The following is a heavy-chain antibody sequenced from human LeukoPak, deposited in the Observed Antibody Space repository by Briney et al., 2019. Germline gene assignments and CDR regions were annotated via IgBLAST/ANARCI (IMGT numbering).Heavy chain of an antibody. D-gene: IGHD3-22*01. V-gene: IGHV3-30*03. CDR2: IGHDGADK. Sequence: GGSLRLSCEASGFTFRTYGMAWVRQAPGKGLEWVALIGHDGADKYYADSAKGRFLISRDNSKNMLFLQMNSLIIEDTAVYYCARNSDYYDYSPQSVWGQGTLVTVS. CDR3: ARNSDYYDYSPQSV. J-gene: IGHJ4*02. CDR1: GFTFRTYG.